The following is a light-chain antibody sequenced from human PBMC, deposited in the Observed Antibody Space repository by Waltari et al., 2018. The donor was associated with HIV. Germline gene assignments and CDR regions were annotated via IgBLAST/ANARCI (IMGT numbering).Light chain of an antibody. CDR2: TTN. J-gene: IGLJ2*01. V-gene: IGLV1-40*01. CDR3: QSYDISLSVI. Sequence: QSVLTQPPSVSGAPGQRVTISCTGSRSNIGAGYGVHWYQLLPGAAPNLLIYTTNIRPSGVPDRFSGSRSGTSASLAITGLQADDEGDYYCQSYDISLSVIFGGGTKLTVL. CDR1: RSNIGAGYG.